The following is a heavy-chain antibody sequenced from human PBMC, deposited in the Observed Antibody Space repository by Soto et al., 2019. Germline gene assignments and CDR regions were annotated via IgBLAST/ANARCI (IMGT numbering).Heavy chain of an antibody. Sequence: ASVKVSCKASGYTFRSYGISWVRQAPGQGLEWVGWISAYNGDTHYAPKFQDRITLTTETSTDTAYIELRSLRLDETAVYYCARDWSRYYDNSGLIWFYWGQGSLVTVSS. CDR1: GYTFRSYG. CDR2: ISAYNGDT. V-gene: IGHV1-18*04. D-gene: IGHD3-22*01. CDR3: ARDWSRYYDNSGLIWFY. J-gene: IGHJ4*02.